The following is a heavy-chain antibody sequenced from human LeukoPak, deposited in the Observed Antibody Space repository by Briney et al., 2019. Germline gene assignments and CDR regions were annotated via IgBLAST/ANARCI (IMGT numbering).Heavy chain of an antibody. CDR3: ARDSGYSYGKPLDY. J-gene: IGHJ4*02. Sequence: GGSLRLSCAASGFTLSSCSMNWVRQAPGKGLEWVSSISSSSSYIYYADSVKGRFTISRDNAKNSLYLQMNSLRAEDTAVYYCARDSGYSYGKPLDYWGQGTLVTVSS. CDR2: ISSSSSYI. V-gene: IGHV3-21*01. CDR1: GFTLSSCS. D-gene: IGHD5-18*01.